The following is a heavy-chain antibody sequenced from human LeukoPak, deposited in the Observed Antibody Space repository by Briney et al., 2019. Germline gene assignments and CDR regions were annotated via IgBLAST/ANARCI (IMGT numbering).Heavy chain of an antibody. CDR1: GFTFSSYA. CDR3: AKTLDYGGNEGFDY. V-gene: IGHV3-23*01. CDR2: TRGSGGST. J-gene: IGHJ4*02. D-gene: IGHD4-23*01. Sequence: GGSLRLSCAASGFTFSSYAMSWVRQAPGKGLEWVSGTRGSGGSTYYADSVEGRFTISKDNSKNTLYLQMNSLRAEDTAVYYCAKTLDYGGNEGFDYWGQGTLVTVSS.